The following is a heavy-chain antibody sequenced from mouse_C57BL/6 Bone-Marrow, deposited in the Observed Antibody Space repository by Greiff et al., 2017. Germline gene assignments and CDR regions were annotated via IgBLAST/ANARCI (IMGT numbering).Heavy chain of an antibody. V-gene: IGHV1-69*01. J-gene: IGHJ2*01. CDR3: AFITTGY. CDR1: GYTFTSYW. D-gene: IGHD1-1*01. Sequence: QVQLQQPGAELVMPGASVKLSCKASGYTFTSYWMHWVKQRPGQGLAWIGEIDPSDSYTNYNQKFKGKSTLTVDKSSSTAYMQLSSLTSEDSAVYYCAFITTGYWGQGATLTVSS. CDR2: IDPSDSYT.